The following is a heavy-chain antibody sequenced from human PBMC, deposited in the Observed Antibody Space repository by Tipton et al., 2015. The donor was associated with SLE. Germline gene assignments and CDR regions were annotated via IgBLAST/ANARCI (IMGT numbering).Heavy chain of an antibody. J-gene: IGHJ5*02. CDR3: ARDWYYPRWFDP. CDR2: INPNSGGT. CDR1: GYTLTGYY. V-gene: IGHV1-2*02. D-gene: IGHD2/OR15-2a*01. Sequence: QSGPEVKKPGASVKVSCKASGYTLTGYYMHWVRRAPGQGLEWMGWINPNSGGTNYAQKFQGRVTMTTDTSTSTAYMELRSLRSDDTAVYYCARDWYYPRWFDPWGQGTLVTVSS.